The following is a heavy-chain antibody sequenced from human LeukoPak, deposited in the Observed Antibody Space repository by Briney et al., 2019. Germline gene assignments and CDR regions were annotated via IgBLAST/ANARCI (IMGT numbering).Heavy chain of an antibody. J-gene: IGHJ4*02. D-gene: IGHD2-2*01. CDR2: ITSDGSST. V-gene: IGHV3-74*03. CDR1: GFTFSSYN. CDR3: ARDWYHAIDY. Sequence: PGGFLRLSCAASGFTFSSYNMKWVRQAPGKGLEWVARITSDGSSTTYAESVKGRFTISRDNAKNTLYLQMNSLRAEDTAVYYCARDWYHAIDYWGQGTLVTVSS.